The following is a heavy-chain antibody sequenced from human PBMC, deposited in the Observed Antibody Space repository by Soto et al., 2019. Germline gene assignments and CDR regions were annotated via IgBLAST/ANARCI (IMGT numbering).Heavy chain of an antibody. CDR2: IIPIFGTA. J-gene: IGHJ6*02. V-gene: IGHV1-69*01. Sequence: QVQLVQSGAEVKKPRSSVKVSCKASGGTFSSYAISWVRQAPGQGLEWMGGIIPIFGTANYAQKFQGSVTITADEATSRAYMELSSLRAADTAVKYCARGRPDVSDRNYYYYGMDVWGQGTKVTVSS. CDR3: ARGRPDVSDRNYYYYGMDV. D-gene: IGHD3-22*01. CDR1: GGTFSSYA.